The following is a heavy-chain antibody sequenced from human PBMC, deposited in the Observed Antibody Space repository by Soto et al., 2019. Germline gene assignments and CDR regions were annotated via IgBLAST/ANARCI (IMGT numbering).Heavy chain of an antibody. CDR1: GYTFTSYA. CDR2: INAGNGNT. V-gene: IGHV1-3*01. D-gene: IGHD6-13*01. CDR3: ARSCSSSWYLFDL. Sequence: ASVKVSCKASGYTFTSYAMHWVRQAPGQRLEWMGWINAGNGNTKYSQKFQGRVTITRDTSASAAYMELSSLRSEDTAVYYCARSCSSSWYLFDLCGQGTLVIVSS. J-gene: IGHJ5*02.